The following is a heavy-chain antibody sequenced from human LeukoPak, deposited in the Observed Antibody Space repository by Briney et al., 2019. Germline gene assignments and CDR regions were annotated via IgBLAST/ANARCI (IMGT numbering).Heavy chain of an antibody. CDR2: IYHSGST. Sequence: SQTLSLTCAASGGSISSGGYSWSWIRQPPGKGLEWIGYIYHSGSTYYNPSLKSRVTISVDRSKNQFSLKLSSVTAADTAVYYCARVSPKATGFDYWGQGTLVTVSS. CDR1: GGSISSGGYS. CDR3: ARVSPKATGFDY. D-gene: IGHD5-12*01. J-gene: IGHJ4*02. V-gene: IGHV4-30-2*01.